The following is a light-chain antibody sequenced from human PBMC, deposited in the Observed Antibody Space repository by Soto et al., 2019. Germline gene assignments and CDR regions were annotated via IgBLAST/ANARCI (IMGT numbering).Light chain of an antibody. Sequence: ALTQPASVSGSPGQTITISCTGTSGDIGSYNYVSWCQQHPGKAPKLIIYEGSSRPSGVSDRFSGSKSGNTASLTISGLQAEDEADYYCSSFTKTDTWVFGGGTQLTAL. CDR2: EGS. J-gene: IGLJ3*02. CDR1: SGDIGSYNY. V-gene: IGLV2-14*01. CDR3: SSFTKTDTWV.